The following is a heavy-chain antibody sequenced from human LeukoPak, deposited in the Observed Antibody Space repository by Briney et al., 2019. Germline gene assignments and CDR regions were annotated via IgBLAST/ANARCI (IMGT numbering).Heavy chain of an antibody. CDR3: TKKGLPGYSSGWYYFDY. V-gene: IGHV3-49*04. D-gene: IGHD6-19*01. J-gene: IGHJ4*02. Sequence: PGGSLRLSCAASGFTFGDYVMSWVRQAPGKGLEWVGFIRSEAYGGTAEYAASMKGRFSISRDDSKNIAYLQMHSLQTEDTAVYYCTKKGLPGYSSGWYYFDYWGQGTLVTVFS. CDR2: IRSEAYGGTA. CDR1: GFTFGDYV.